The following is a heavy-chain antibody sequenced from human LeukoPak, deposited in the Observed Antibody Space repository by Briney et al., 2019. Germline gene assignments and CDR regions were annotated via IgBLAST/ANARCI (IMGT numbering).Heavy chain of an antibody. D-gene: IGHD1-26*01. CDR1: GGSISSDY. Sequence: SGTLSLTCTVSGGSISSDYWTWIRQPPGKGLEWIGYIHYSGSTNYSPSLRSRLTMSVDASKKQVSLKLTSVTAADTAVYYCAGSLRGSYFDFWGQGTLVTVSS. J-gene: IGHJ4*02. CDR2: IHYSGST. CDR3: AGSLRGSYFDF. V-gene: IGHV4-59*01.